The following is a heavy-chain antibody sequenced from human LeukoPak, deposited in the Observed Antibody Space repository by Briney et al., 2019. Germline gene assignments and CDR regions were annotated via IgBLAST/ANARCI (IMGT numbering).Heavy chain of an antibody. Sequence: GGSLRLSCAASGFTVSSNYMSWVRQAPGKGLEWVSSISTVSTYTFYSDSAKGRFTITRDNAKNTLYLQMSSLSAEDTGVYYCARDGSGFYLYYYMDVWGRGTTVTVSS. CDR1: GFTVSSNY. CDR2: ISTVSTYT. V-gene: IGHV3-21*01. J-gene: IGHJ6*03. CDR3: ARDGSGFYLYYYMDV. D-gene: IGHD6-25*01.